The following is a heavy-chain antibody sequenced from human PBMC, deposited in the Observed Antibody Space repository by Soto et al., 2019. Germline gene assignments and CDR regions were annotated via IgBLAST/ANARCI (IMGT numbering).Heavy chain of an antibody. Sequence: GGSLRLSCAASGFTFSSYAMSWVRQAPGKGLEWVSAISGSGGSTYYADSVKGRFTISRDNSKNTLYLQMNSLRAEDTAVYYCAKDQVNYYDSSGDYCFDYWGQGTLVTVSS. V-gene: IGHV3-23*01. CDR2: ISGSGGST. CDR3: AKDQVNYYDSSGDYCFDY. D-gene: IGHD3-22*01. J-gene: IGHJ4*02. CDR1: GFTFSSYA.